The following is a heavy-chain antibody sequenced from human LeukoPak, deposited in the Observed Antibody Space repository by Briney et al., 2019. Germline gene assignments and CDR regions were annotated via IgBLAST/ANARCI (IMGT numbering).Heavy chain of an antibody. CDR1: GGSISSSSYY. CDR3: ARVRSDYSGVY. V-gene: IGHV4-39*07. J-gene: IGHJ4*02. Sequence: SETLSLTCTVSGGSISSSSYYWGWIRQPPGKGLEWIGSIYYSGSTYYNPSLKSRVTISVDTSKNQFSLKLSSVTAADTAVYYCARVRSDYSGVYWGQGTLVTVSS. CDR2: IYYSGST. D-gene: IGHD2-15*01.